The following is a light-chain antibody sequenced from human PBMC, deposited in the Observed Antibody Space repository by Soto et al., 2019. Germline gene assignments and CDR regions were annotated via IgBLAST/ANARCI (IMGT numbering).Light chain of an antibody. CDR1: QTISSW. Sequence: DIPMTQSHSTLSGSVGDRVTITCRASQTISSWLAWYQQKPGKAPKLLIYKASTFKSGVPSRFRGSGSGTEFTLTISSLQPDDFATYYCQHYNSYSEAFGQGNKVELK. CDR3: QHYNSYSEA. CDR2: KAS. J-gene: IGKJ1*01. V-gene: IGKV1-5*03.